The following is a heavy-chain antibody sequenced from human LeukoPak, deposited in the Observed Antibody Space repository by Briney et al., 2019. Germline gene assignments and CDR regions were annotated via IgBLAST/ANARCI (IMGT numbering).Heavy chain of an antibody. CDR2: NSGSGIST. J-gene: IGHJ4*02. V-gene: IGHV3-23*01. CDR1: GFTFTNYA. Sequence: GGSLILSCAASGFTFTNYAMTWVRQASGKGLEWVSANSGSGISTKYADSVTGRFTISRDNSKDTLYLQLSSLRAEDTAIYYCAKGRGSYLFDHWGQGTLVTVSS. CDR3: AKGRGSYLFDH. D-gene: IGHD1-26*01.